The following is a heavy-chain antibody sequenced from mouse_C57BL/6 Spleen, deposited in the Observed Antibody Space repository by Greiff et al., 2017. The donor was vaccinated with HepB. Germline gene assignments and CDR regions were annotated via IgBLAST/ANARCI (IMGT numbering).Heavy chain of an antibody. CDR3: ARSMVTRGFAY. V-gene: IGHV1-66*01. D-gene: IGHD2-2*01. CDR2: IYPGSGNT. J-gene: IGHJ3*01. Sequence: QVQLEQSGPELVKPGASVKISCKASGYSFTSYYIHWVKQRPGQGLEWIGWIYPGSGNTKYNEKFKGKATLTADTSSSTAYMQLSSLTSEDSAVYYCARSMVTRGFAYWGQGTLVTVSA. CDR1: GYSFTSYY.